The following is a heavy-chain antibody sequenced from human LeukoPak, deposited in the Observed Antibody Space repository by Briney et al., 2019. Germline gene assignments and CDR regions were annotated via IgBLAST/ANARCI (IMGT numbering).Heavy chain of an antibody. V-gene: IGHV1-18*01. D-gene: IGHD1-14*01. Sequence: GASVKVSCKASGGTFSSYAISWVRQAPGQGLEWMGWISAYNGNTNYAQKLQGRVTMTTDTSTSTAYMELRSLRSDDTAVYHCARDNDYNPLVYWGQGTLVTVSS. J-gene: IGHJ4*02. CDR2: ISAYNGNT. CDR3: ARDNDYNPLVY. CDR1: GGTFSSYA.